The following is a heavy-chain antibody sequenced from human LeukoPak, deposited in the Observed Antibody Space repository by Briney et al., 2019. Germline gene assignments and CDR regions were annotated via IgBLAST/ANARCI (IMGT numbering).Heavy chain of an antibody. CDR2: ISGSGGST. D-gene: IGHD3-3*01. V-gene: IGHV3-23*01. CDR1: EFTFSSYG. Sequence: GGSLRLSCAASEFTFSSYGMSWVRQAPGKGLEWVSAISGSGGSTYYAESVKGRFTISRDNSKNTLYLQMNSLRAEDTAVYYCTKRPGVVIDYWGQGTLVTVSS. CDR3: TKRPGVVIDY. J-gene: IGHJ4*02.